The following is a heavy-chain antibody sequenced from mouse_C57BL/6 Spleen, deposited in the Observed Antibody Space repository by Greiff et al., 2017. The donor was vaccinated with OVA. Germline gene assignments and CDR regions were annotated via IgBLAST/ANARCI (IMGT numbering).Heavy chain of an antibody. J-gene: IGHJ3*01. CDR2: ISSGSSTI. V-gene: IGHV5-17*01. Sequence: DVKVEESGGGLVKPGGSLKLSCAASGFTFSDYGMHWVRQAPEKGLEWVAYISSGSSTIYYADTVKGRFTISRDNAKNTLFLQMTSLRSEDTAMYYCARDYGVAYWGQGTLVTVSA. CDR3: ARDYGVAY. CDR1: GFTFSDYG. D-gene: IGHD1-1*01.